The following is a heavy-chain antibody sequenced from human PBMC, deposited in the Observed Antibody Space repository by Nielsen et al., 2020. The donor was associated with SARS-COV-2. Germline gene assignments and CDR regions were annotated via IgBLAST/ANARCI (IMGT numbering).Heavy chain of an antibody. Sequence: SETLSLTCTVSGGSITSHYWGWVRQPPGKGLEWIGHIYYSGTTTYDNYNPSLKSRVTMSVDTSKNRFSLRLSSVTAADTAVYYCARTAENWGPANFDYWGQGTPVTVSS. J-gene: IGHJ4*02. CDR1: GGSITSHY. CDR3: ARTAENWGPANFDY. D-gene: IGHD7-27*01. CDR2: IYYSGTTTYD. V-gene: IGHV4-59*08.